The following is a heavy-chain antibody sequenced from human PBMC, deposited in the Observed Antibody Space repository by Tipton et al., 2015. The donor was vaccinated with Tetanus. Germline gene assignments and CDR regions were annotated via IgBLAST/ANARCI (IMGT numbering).Heavy chain of an antibody. CDR1: GFAFSDYY. V-gene: IGHV3-11*01. CDR3: ARVFGDHVPNYFEF. Sequence: SLRLSCEASGFAFSDYYMAWIRQAPGKGLEWVSYLSSTGTTIYHADSVKGRFTISRDNGQNSLHLQMTSLRAEDTAVYYCARVFGDHVPNYFEFWGQGTLVSVSS. D-gene: IGHD3-9*01. J-gene: IGHJ1*01. CDR2: LSSTGTTI.